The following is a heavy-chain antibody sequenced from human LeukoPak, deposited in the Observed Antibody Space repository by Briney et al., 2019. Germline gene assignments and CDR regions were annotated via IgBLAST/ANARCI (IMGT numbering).Heavy chain of an antibody. CDR1: GYTFTSYY. D-gene: IGHD3-22*01. J-gene: IGHJ6*03. Sequence: ASVKVSCKASGYTFTSYYMHWVRQAPGQGPEWMGIINPSGGSTSYAQKFQGRVTMTRDTSTSTVYMELSSLRSEDTAVYYCAKAYGSGSLYYDSSAYYYMDVWGKGTTVTVSS. V-gene: IGHV1-46*01. CDR2: INPSGGST. CDR3: AKAYGSGSLYYDSSAYYYMDV.